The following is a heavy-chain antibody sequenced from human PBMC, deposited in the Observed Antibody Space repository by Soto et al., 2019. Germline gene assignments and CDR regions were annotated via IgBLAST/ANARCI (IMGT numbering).Heavy chain of an antibody. CDR2: IYYSGST. CDR1: GGSISSGGYY. CDR3: ARSGTTVTYCDY. D-gene: IGHD4-17*01. Sequence: TSETLSLTCTVSGGSISSGGYYWSWIRQHPGKGLEWIGYIYYSGSTYYNPSLKSRVTISVDTSKNQFSLKLSSVTAADTAVYYCARSGTTVTYCDYWGQGTLVTVSS. V-gene: IGHV4-31*03. J-gene: IGHJ4*02.